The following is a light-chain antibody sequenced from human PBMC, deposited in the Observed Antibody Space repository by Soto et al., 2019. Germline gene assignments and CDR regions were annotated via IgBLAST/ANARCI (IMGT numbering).Light chain of an antibody. V-gene: IGLV2-23*02. CDR1: SSDVGSHNL. CDR2: DVS. J-gene: IGLJ7*01. Sequence: QSVLTQPASVSGSPGQSITISCTGTSSDVGSHNLVSWYQQHPGQAPKLMIYDVSKRPLGVSARFSASKSGNTASLTISGLQAEVEADYYCCSYGGSRAVFGGGTQLTVL. CDR3: CSYGGSRAV.